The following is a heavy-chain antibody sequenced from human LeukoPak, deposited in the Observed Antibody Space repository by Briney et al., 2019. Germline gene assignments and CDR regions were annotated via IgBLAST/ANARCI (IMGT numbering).Heavy chain of an antibody. CDR2: IYYSGNT. CDR3: ARYHSTWGLNY. D-gene: IGHD2-2*01. CDR1: GASISISSYY. V-gene: IGHV4-39*01. J-gene: IGHJ4*02. Sequence: SETLSLTCTVSGASISISSYYWGWIRQTPGKGLERIGTIYYSGNTYYNPSLNSRVSMSVDTSKNQFSLKLTSVTAADTAVYYCARYHSTWGLNYWGQGTLVTVSP.